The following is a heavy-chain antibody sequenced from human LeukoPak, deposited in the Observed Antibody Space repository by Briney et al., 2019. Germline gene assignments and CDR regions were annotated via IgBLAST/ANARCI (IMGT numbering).Heavy chain of an antibody. CDR2: IYTSGST. CDR3: ARGRITMIVADAFDI. V-gene: IGHV4-61*02. Sequence: PSETLSLTCTVSGGSISSGSYYWSWIRQPAGKGLEWIGRIYTSGSTNYNPSLKSRVTISVDTSKNQFSLKLGSVTAADTAVYYCARGRITMIVADAFDIWGQGTMVTVSS. D-gene: IGHD3-22*01. CDR1: GGSISSGSYY. J-gene: IGHJ3*02.